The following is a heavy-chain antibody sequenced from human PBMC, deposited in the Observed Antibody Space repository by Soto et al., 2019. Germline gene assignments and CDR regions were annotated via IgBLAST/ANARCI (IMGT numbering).Heavy chain of an antibody. D-gene: IGHD6-13*01. CDR3: ARDRSRAGYFDY. CDR1: GDSISSGGYY. J-gene: IGHJ4*02. Sequence: PSETLSLTCTVSGDSISSGGYYWSWIRQHPGKGLEWIGYIYYSGSTYYNPSFKSRVTISLDTSKNQFSLKLTSVTAADTAVYYCARDRSRAGYFDYWGQGTLVTVSS. V-gene: IGHV4-31*03. CDR2: IYYSGST.